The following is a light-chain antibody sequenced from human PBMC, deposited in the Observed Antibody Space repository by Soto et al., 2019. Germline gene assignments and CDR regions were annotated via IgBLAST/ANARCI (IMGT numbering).Light chain of an antibody. Sequence: VMTQTPLTLSVTPGQPASISCKSSQSLLHSAGETFLFWYLQKPGQSPQLLIYEVSNRFSGVPDRFSGSGSGTDFTLTISRLEPEDFAVYYCQQYGRSSWTFGQGTKVEIK. V-gene: IGKV2D-29*02. CDR1: QSLLHSAGETF. CDR2: EVS. J-gene: IGKJ1*01. CDR3: QQYGRSSWT.